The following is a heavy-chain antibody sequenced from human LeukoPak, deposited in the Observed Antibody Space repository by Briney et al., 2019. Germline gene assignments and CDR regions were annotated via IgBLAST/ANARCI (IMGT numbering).Heavy chain of an antibody. Sequence: SETLSLTCTVSGGSISSGDYYWSWLRQPPGKGLEWIGYIYYSGSTYYHPSLKSRVTISVDTSKNQFSLKLSSVTAADTAVYYCARAGSQLWAPYFDYWVQGTLVTVSS. CDR1: GGSISSGDYY. CDR2: IYYSGST. D-gene: IGHD5-18*01. CDR3: ARAGSQLWAPYFDY. J-gene: IGHJ4*02. V-gene: IGHV4-30-4*01.